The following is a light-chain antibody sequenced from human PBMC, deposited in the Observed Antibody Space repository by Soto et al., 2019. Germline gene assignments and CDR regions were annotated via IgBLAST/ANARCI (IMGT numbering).Light chain of an antibody. CDR3: SSYAGSNNYV. J-gene: IGLJ1*01. Sequence: QSALTQPPSASGSPGQSVTISCTGTSSDVGGYNYVSWYQQHPGRAPKLMISEVSKRPSGVPDRFSGSKSGNTASLTVSGLQAEDEADYYCSSYAGSNNYVFGAGKKVTV. CDR2: EVS. CDR1: SSDVGGYNY. V-gene: IGLV2-8*01.